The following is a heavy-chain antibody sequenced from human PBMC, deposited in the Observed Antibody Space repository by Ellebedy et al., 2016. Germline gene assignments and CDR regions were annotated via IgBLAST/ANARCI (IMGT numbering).Heavy chain of an antibody. CDR1: GFTFSSYA. CDR3: AKVRGWPTYYFDY. V-gene: IGHV3-23*01. D-gene: IGHD6-19*01. CDR2: ISGSGGST. Sequence: GESLKISXAASGFTFSSYAMSWVRQAPGKGLEWVSAISGSGGSTYYADSVKGRFTISRDNSKNTLYLQMNSLRAEDTAVYYCAKVRGWPTYYFDYWGQGTLVTVSS. J-gene: IGHJ4*02.